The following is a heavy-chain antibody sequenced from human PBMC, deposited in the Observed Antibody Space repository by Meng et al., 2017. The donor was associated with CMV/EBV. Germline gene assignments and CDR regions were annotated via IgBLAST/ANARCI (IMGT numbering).Heavy chain of an antibody. CDR3: AREAAGYDLNAFEI. CDR1: GYTFTGYY. Sequence: SVKVSCKGSGYTFTGYYLHWVRQAPGQGLEWMGWINPNTNGTNYAQKFQGRVSMTRDTSISIAYMELSRLRSDDTAVYFCAREAAGYDLNAFEIWGQGTTITVSS. J-gene: IGHJ3*02. D-gene: IGHD5-12*01. CDR2: INPNTNGT. V-gene: IGHV1-2*02.